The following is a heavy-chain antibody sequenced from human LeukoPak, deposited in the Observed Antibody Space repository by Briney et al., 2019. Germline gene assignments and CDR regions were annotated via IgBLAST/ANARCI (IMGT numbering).Heavy chain of an antibody. V-gene: IGHV3-7*03. CDR2: IKQDGSEK. Sequence: GGSLRLSCAASGFTFSSFWMSWVRRAPGKGLEWVASIKQDGSEKYYVDSVKGRFTISRDNAKNSVYLQMNSLTAEDTAVYYCAREVGPYKQWLARNQYYYYYGMDVWGQGTTVTVSS. CDR3: AREVGPYKQWLARNQYYYYYGMDV. J-gene: IGHJ6*02. CDR1: GFTFSSFW. D-gene: IGHD6-19*01.